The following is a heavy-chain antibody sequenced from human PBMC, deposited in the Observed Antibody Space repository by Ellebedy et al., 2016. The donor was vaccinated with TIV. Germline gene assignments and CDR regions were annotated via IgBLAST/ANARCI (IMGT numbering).Heavy chain of an antibody. CDR3: ASSGYSSGWYDY. Sequence: SETLSLXXAVYGGSFSGYYWSWIRQPPGKGLEWIEYIYHSGSTYYNPSLKSRVTISVDRSKNQFSLKLSSVTAADTAVYYCASSGYSSGWYDYWGQGTLVTVSS. CDR2: IYHSGST. J-gene: IGHJ4*02. D-gene: IGHD6-19*01. CDR1: GGSFSGYY. V-gene: IGHV4-34*01.